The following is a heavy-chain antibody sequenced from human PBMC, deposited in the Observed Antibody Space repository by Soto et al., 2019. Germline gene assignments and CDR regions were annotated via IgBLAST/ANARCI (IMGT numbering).Heavy chain of an antibody. D-gene: IGHD2-2*02. V-gene: IGHV5-10-1*01. Sequence: GESLKISCKGSGYSFTSYWISWVRQMPGKGLEWMGRIDPSDSYTNYSPSFQGHVTISADKSISTAYLQWSSLKASDTAMYYCARHPSCSSTSCYTEYYYYGMDVWGQGTTGTVSS. CDR2: IDPSDSYT. CDR1: GYSFTSYW. J-gene: IGHJ6*02. CDR3: ARHPSCSSTSCYTEYYYYGMDV.